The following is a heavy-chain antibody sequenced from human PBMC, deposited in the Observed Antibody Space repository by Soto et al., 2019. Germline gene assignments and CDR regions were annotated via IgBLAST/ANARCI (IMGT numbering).Heavy chain of an antibody. Sequence: QVQLQESGPGLVKPSQTLSLTCTVSGGSISSGGYYWSWIRQHPGKGLEWIGYIYYSGSTYYNPSLKSRVTISVDTSKNQFSLKLSSVTAADTAVYYCARHDNDILTGYSWVFEYWGQGTLVTVSS. CDR2: IYYSGST. CDR1: GGSISSGGYY. J-gene: IGHJ4*02. D-gene: IGHD3-9*01. V-gene: IGHV4-31*03. CDR3: ARHDNDILTGYSWVFEY.